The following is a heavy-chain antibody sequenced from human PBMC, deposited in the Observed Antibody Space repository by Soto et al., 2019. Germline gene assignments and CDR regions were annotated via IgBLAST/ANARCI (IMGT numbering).Heavy chain of an antibody. V-gene: IGHV1-46*01. J-gene: IGHJ5*02. CDR2: INPGDGRT. D-gene: IGHD4-4*01. CDR3: ARGREYSFGYNWFDP. CDR1: GYPFTSYH. Sequence: GASVKVSCKASGYPFTSYHMHWVRQAPGQGLEWLGVINPGDGRTRYSEKFQDRVTMTRDTSTSTVFMEMSSLRSDDTAVYFCARGREYSFGYNWFDPWGPGTLVTVS.